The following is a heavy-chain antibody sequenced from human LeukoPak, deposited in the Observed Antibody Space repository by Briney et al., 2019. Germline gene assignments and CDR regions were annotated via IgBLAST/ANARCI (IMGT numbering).Heavy chain of an antibody. Sequence: GRSLRLSCAASGFTFSSYGMHWVRQAPGKGLEWVAVISYDGSNKYYADSVKGRFTISRDNAKNSLYLQMNSLRAEDTAVYYCARDPYSGRYSAYYYYYMDVWGKGTTVTVSS. J-gene: IGHJ6*03. D-gene: IGHD1-26*01. V-gene: IGHV3-30*03. CDR1: GFTFSSYG. CDR2: ISYDGSNK. CDR3: ARDPYSGRYSAYYYYYMDV.